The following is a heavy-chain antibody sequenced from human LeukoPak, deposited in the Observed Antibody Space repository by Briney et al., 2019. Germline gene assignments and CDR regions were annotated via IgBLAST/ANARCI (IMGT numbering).Heavy chain of an antibody. V-gene: IGHV4-39*01. CDR3: ARHGSSWYLGLGFDY. Sequence: SETLSLTCTVSGGSISTSSYYWGWVRQPPGKGLEWIGQIFHSGSTSYSPSLKSRVTISVDTSKNQFSLKLSSVTAADTAVYYCARHGSSWYLGLGFDYWGQGTLVTVSS. CDR2: IFHSGST. J-gene: IGHJ4*02. CDR1: GGSISTSSYY. D-gene: IGHD6-13*01.